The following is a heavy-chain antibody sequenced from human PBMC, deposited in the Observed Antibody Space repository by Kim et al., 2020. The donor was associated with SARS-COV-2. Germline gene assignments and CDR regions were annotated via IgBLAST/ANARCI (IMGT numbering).Heavy chain of an antibody. CDR3: AREDTTTNAFDI. D-gene: IGHD1-26*01. Sequence: NYAQKFQGRVTITADESTSTAYMELSSLRSEDTAVYYCAREDTTTNAFDIWGQGTMVTVSS. J-gene: IGHJ3*02. V-gene: IGHV1-69*01.